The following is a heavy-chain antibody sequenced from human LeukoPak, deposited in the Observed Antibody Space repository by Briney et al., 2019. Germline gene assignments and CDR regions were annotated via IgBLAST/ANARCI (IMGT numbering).Heavy chain of an antibody. CDR2: IYTSGST. Sequence: SETLSLTCTVSGGSISSYYWSWIRQPAGEGLEWIGRIYTSGSTNYNPSLQSRVTMSVATSKNQFSLRLSSVTAADTAVYYCASAMSTVTTDAFDIWGQGTMVTVS. J-gene: IGHJ3*02. V-gene: IGHV4-4*07. CDR3: ASAMSTVTTDAFDI. CDR1: GGSISSYY. D-gene: IGHD4-11*01.